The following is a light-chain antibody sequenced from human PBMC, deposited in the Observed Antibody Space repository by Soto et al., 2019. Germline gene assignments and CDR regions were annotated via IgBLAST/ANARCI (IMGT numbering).Light chain of an antibody. V-gene: IGKV1-39*01. J-gene: IGKJ1*01. CDR3: QQSYSTPPGT. CDR2: AAS. Sequence: DIQMTQSPSTLSASVGDRVTITCRASQSISRMLAWYQQKPGKAPNLLIYAASGLQTGVPSRFSGSGSGTDFTLSISSLQREDFATYYCQQSYSTPPGTFGQGTKVDIK. CDR1: QSISRM.